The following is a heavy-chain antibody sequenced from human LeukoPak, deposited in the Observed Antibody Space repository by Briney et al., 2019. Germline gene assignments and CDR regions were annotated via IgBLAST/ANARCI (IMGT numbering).Heavy chain of an antibody. J-gene: IGHJ3*02. D-gene: IGHD4-23*01. Sequence: GGSLRLSCAASGFTFSSYSMNWVRQAPGKGLEWVSYISSSSGTIYYADSVKGRFTISRDNSKNTLYLQMNSLRAEDTAVYYCAKSPAVDAAFDIWGQGTMVTVSS. CDR1: GFTFSSYS. CDR2: ISSSSGTI. V-gene: IGHV3-48*01. CDR3: AKSPAVDAAFDI.